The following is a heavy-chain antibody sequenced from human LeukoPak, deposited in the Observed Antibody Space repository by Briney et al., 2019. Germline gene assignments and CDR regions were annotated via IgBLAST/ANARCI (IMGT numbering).Heavy chain of an antibody. CDR3: ARDKDSNYYYYGMDV. CDR2: IYYSGSA. Sequence: ASETLSLTCTVSGGSISSGGYYWSWIRQHPGTGLEWIGYIYYSGSAYYNPSLKSRVTISVDTSKNQFSLKLSSVTAADTAVYYCARDKDSNYYYYGMDVWGQGTTVTVSS. J-gene: IGHJ6*02. D-gene: IGHD4-4*01. CDR1: GGSISSGGYY. V-gene: IGHV4-31*03.